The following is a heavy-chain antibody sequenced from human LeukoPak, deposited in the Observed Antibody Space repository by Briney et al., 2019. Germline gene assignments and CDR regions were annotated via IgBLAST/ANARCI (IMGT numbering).Heavy chain of an antibody. Sequence: SETLSLTCTVSGDSVSNNYWNWIRQPPGKGLEWIGYIFYRGSTNYNPSLKSRVTISVDTSKNQFSLNLSSVTAADTAVYYCARMGYSYGYNWFDPWGQGTLVTVSS. CDR3: ARMGYSYGYNWFDP. CDR1: GDSVSNNY. D-gene: IGHD5-18*01. V-gene: IGHV4-59*02. CDR2: IFYRGST. J-gene: IGHJ5*02.